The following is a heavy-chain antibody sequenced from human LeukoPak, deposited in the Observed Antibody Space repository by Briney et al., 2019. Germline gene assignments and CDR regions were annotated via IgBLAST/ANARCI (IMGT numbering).Heavy chain of an antibody. V-gene: IGHV3-30*18. CDR1: GFTFSSYG. J-gene: IGHJ4*02. Sequence: PGRSLRLSCAASGFTFSSYGMHWVRHAPGKGLEWVAVISYDGSNRYYADSVKGRFTISRDNSKNTLYLQMNSLRAEDTAVYYCAKDLIGYGSGSYYGNDYWGQGTLVTVSS. D-gene: IGHD3-10*01. CDR2: ISYDGSNR. CDR3: AKDLIGYGSGSYYGNDY.